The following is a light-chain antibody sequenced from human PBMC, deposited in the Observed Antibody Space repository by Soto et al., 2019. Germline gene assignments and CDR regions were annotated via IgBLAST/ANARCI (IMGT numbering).Light chain of an antibody. CDR2: SNN. V-gene: IGLV1-44*01. Sequence: QSVLTQPPSASGTPGQRVTISCSRSSSNIGSETVNWYQQLPGTAPKLLIHSNNQRPSGVPDRFSGSKSGTSASLAISGLQSEDEADYYCAAWDDSLNGAVFGGGTKLTVL. J-gene: IGLJ3*02. CDR1: SSNIGSET. CDR3: AAWDDSLNGAV.